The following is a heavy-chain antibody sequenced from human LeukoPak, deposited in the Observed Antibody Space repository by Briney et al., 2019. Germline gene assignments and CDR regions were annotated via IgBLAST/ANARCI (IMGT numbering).Heavy chain of an antibody. Sequence: GGSLRLSCAASGFTFSSYAMHWVRQAPGKGLEWVAVTSYDGSIKKYADSVKGRFTISRDNSKNTLFLQMNSLRPEGTALYYCAREITIFGVVIQRYDAFDIWGQGTMVTVSS. CDR2: TSYDGSIK. CDR1: GFTFSSYA. J-gene: IGHJ3*02. V-gene: IGHV3-30-3*01. D-gene: IGHD3-3*01. CDR3: AREITIFGVVIQRYDAFDI.